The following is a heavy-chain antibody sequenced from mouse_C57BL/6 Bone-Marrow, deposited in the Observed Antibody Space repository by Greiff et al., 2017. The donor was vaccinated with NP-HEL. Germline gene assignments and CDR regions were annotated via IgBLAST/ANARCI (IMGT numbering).Heavy chain of an antibody. CDR1: GFNIKDYY. J-gene: IGHJ4*01. Sequence: VHVKQSGAELVRPGASVKLSCTASGFNIKDYYMHWVKQRPEQGLEWIGRIDPEDGDTEYAPKFQGKATMTADTSSNTAYLQLSSLTSEDTAVYYCTTRSTMITRAMDYWGQGTSVTVSS. D-gene: IGHD2-4*01. V-gene: IGHV14-1*01. CDR3: TTRSTMITRAMDY. CDR2: IDPEDGDT.